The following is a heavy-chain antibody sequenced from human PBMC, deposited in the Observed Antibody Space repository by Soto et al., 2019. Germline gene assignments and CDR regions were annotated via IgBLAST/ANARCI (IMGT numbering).Heavy chain of an antibody. D-gene: IGHD6-13*01. V-gene: IGHV3-33*01. CDR3: ARDVSYSMLDP. CDR2: IWYDGSNK. Sequence: HPGGSLRLSCAASGFTFSSYGMHWVRQAPGKGLEWVAVIWYDGSNKYYADSVKGRFNISRDNSKNTLYLQMNSLRAEDAAVYYCARDVSYSMLDPWGQGTLVTVSS. CDR1: GFTFSSYG. J-gene: IGHJ5*02.